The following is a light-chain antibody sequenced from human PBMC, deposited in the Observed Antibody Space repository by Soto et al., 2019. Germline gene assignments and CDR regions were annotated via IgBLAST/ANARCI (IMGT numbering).Light chain of an antibody. CDR2: DAS. V-gene: IGKV1-5*01. Sequence: DIQMTHSPSTLSASVGDRVTITCRASQSVGSWLAWYQQKPGKAPKLLIYDASSLASGVPSRFSGSGSGTEFTLTISSLQPDDFSTYYCQQYDSYSYTFGQGTKLEIK. CDR3: QQYDSYSYT. J-gene: IGKJ2*01. CDR1: QSVGSW.